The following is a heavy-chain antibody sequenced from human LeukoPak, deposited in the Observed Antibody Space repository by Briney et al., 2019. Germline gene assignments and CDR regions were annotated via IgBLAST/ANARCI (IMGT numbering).Heavy chain of an antibody. CDR3: AKEMGGSGSYLLY. V-gene: IGHV3-30*18. D-gene: IGHD3-10*01. CDR2: ISYDGSNK. CDR1: GFIFSNYG. J-gene: IGHJ4*02. Sequence: GTFLRLSCAASGFIFSNYGMHWVRRAPGKGLEWVAVISYDGSNKYYADSVKGRFTISRDNSKNTLYLQMNSLRAEDTAVYYCAKEMGGSGSYLLYWGQGTLLTVSS.